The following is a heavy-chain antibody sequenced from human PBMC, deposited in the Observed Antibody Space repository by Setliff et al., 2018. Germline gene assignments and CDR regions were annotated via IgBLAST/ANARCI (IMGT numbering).Heavy chain of an antibody. D-gene: IGHD4-17*01. CDR3: GRDPHTPTVTTRGDY. CDR1: GFTFSSYG. CDR2: IYHNGIT. J-gene: IGHJ4*02. Sequence: PGGSLRLSCAASGFTFSSYGMHWVRQPPGKGLEWIGEIYHNGITNYNPSLKSRVSISVDKSKNQVSLKLNSVTAADTAVYYCGRDPHTPTVTTRGDYWGQGTLVTVSS. V-gene: IGHV4-4*02.